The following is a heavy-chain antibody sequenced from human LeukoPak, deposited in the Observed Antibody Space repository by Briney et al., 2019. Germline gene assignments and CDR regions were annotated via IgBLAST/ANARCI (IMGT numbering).Heavy chain of an antibody. Sequence: GGSRRLSRGASGFTVNSNYMSWVRQAPGKWREWVALIYSGGSTNYSDYVRGRFTISRHNSINTLSLPMRSLRPDDTAVYYCARDLRSCSGGECYEYKWFDPWGQGTLVPVSS. V-gene: IGHV3-53*04. CDR1: GFTVNSNY. J-gene: IGHJ5*02. D-gene: IGHD2-21*01. CDR3: ARDLRSCSGGECYEYKWFDP. CDR2: IYSGGST.